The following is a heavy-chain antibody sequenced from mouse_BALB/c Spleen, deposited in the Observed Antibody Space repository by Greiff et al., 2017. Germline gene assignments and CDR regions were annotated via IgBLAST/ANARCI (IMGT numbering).Heavy chain of an antibody. CDR1: GFTFSSYA. D-gene: IGHD1-1*01. Sequence: DVMLVESGGGLVKPGGSLKLSCAASGFTFSSYAMSWVRQTPEKRLEWVASISSGGSTYYPDSVKGRFTISRDNARNILYLQMSSLRSEDTAMYYCARGYYGSRDWYFDVWGAGTTVTVSS. CDR3: ARGYYGSRDWYFDV. J-gene: IGHJ1*01. CDR2: ISSGGST. V-gene: IGHV5-6-5*01.